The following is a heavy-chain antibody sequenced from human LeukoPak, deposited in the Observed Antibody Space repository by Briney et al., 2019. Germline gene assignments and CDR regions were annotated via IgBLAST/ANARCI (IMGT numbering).Heavy chain of an antibody. Sequence: GGSLRLSCAASGFTFEDYAMHWVRHAPGQGLQWVSLISWDGGRTYYADSVEGRFTISRDNSKNSLYLQMSSLRAEDTAWYYCAKDKFDGSGSYYFDYWGQGTLVTVSS. CDR3: AKDKFDGSGSYYFDY. J-gene: IGHJ4*02. V-gene: IGHV3-43D*03. D-gene: IGHD3-10*01. CDR2: ISWDGGRT. CDR1: GFTFEDYA.